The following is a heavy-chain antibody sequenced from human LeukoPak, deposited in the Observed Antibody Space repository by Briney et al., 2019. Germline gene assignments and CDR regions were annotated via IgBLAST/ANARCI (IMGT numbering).Heavy chain of an antibody. CDR1: GGSISSSNYY. V-gene: IGHV4-39*07. D-gene: IGHD6-13*01. Sequence: PSETLSLTCTVSGGSISSSNYYWGWIRQPPSKGLEWIGSMYYSGSIFYNPSLKSRVTISVDTSKNQFSLKLSSVTAADTAVYYCARAPGYSSSWLDYWGQGTLVTVSS. J-gene: IGHJ4*02. CDR2: MYYSGSI. CDR3: ARAPGYSSSWLDY.